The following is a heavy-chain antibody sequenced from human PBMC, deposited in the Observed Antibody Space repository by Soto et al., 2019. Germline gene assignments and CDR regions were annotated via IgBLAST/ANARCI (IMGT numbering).Heavy chain of an antibody. J-gene: IGHJ6*01. CDR2: ISSSSSYI. CDR3: ARDGGVVYYYGMDV. D-gene: IGHD2-8*02. CDR1: GFTFSSYS. Sequence: EVQLVESGGGLVKPGGSLRLSCAASGFTFSSYSMNWVRQAPGKGLEWVSSISSSSSYIYYADSVKGRFTISRDNAKNPLYLQMNSLGAEDTAVYYCARDGGVVYYYGMDVWGQGTTVTVPS. V-gene: IGHV3-21*01.